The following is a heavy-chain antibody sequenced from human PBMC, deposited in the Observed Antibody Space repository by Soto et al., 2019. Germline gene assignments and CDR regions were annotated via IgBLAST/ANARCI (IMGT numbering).Heavy chain of an antibody. D-gene: IGHD6-13*01. Sequence: SETLSLTCTVSGGSISSYYWSWIRQPPGKGLEWIGYIYYSGGTNYNPSLKSRVTISVDTSKNQFSLKLSSVTAADTAVYYCASSSSWPPFSYYYYGMDVWGQGTTVTVSS. CDR2: IYYSGGT. J-gene: IGHJ6*02. CDR1: GGSISSYY. V-gene: IGHV4-59*01. CDR3: ASSSSWPPFSYYYYGMDV.